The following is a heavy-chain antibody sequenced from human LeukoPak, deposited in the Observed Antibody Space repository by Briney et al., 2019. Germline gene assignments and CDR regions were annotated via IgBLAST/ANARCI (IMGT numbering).Heavy chain of an antibody. CDR2: ISSSGKTI. CDR3: VPSYCTSTSCYHYFEY. J-gene: IGHJ4*02. Sequence: GGSLRLSCAASGLTFSTYSMNWVRQAPGKGLEWVSYISSSGKTIYYADSVKGRFTISRDNAEDSLYLQMNSLRAEDTAVYYCVPSYCTSTSCYHYFEYWGQGTLVTVSS. CDR1: GLTFSTYS. V-gene: IGHV3-48*01. D-gene: IGHD2-2*01.